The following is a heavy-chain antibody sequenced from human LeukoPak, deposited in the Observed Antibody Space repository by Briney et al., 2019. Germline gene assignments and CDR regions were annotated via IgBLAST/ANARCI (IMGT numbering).Heavy chain of an antibody. Sequence: SETLSLTCTVSGGSISGSEWWTWVRQPPGKGLEWIGEIYHSGSTNYNPSLKSRVTISIDKSKNQLFLKLNSVTAADTAVYYCARAALSTGMRAYWGQGTLVTVSS. D-gene: IGHD1-1*01. V-gene: IGHV4-4*02. CDR2: IYHSGST. J-gene: IGHJ4*02. CDR1: GGSISGSEW. CDR3: ARAALSTGMRAY.